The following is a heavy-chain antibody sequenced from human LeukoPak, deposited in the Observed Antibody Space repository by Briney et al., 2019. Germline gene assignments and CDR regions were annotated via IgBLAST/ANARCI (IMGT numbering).Heavy chain of an antibody. CDR1: GFAFSSHG. V-gene: IGHV3-33*06. CDR2: IWYDGSEK. J-gene: IGHJ4*02. Sequence: GGSLILSCGASGFAFSSHGMHWVRQAPGKGLEWLTIIWYDGSEKYYADSVKGRFTVSRDNSRNTVYLQMNSLRAEDTAVYYCGKDLGSSARYLDRVDYWGQGTLVTVSS. CDR3: GKDLGSSARYLDRVDY. D-gene: IGHD2-2*01.